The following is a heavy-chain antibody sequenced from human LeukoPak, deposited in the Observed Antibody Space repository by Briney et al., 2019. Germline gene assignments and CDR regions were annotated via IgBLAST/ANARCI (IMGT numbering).Heavy chain of an antibody. CDR3: ARDRGIVGAKPGDY. CDR2: ISYDGSNK. CDR1: GFTFSSYA. D-gene: IGHD1-26*01. V-gene: IGHV3-30*04. Sequence: GRSLRLSCAASGFTFSSYAMHWVRQAPGKGLEWVAVISYDGSNKYYADSVKGRFTISRDNSKNTLYLQMNSLRAEDTAVYYCARDRGIVGAKPGDYWGQGTLVTVSS. J-gene: IGHJ4*02.